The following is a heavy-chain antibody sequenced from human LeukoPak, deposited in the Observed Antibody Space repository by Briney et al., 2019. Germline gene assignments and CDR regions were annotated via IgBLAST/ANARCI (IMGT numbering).Heavy chain of an antibody. CDR3: ARVGGSRGNDY. Sequence: ASVKVSCKASGYTFTGYYMHWVRQAPGQGLEWMGRISLNSGGTNYAQKFQGRVTMTRDTSIGTAYMELSRLRPDDTAVYYCARVGGSRGNDYWGQGTLVTVSS. J-gene: IGHJ4*02. CDR2: ISLNSGGT. CDR1: GYTFTGYY. V-gene: IGHV1-2*06. D-gene: IGHD1-26*01.